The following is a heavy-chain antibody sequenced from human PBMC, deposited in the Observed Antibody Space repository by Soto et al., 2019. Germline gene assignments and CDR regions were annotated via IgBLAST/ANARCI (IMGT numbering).Heavy chain of an antibody. J-gene: IGHJ4*02. CDR1: GFTFSSYG. D-gene: IGHD6-6*01. CDR3: ASTELAAPPDY. V-gene: IGHV3-33*01. Sequence: GGSLRLSCAASGFTFSSYGMHWVRQAPGKGLEWVAVIWYDGSNKYYADSVKGRFTISRDNSKNTLYLQMNSLRAEDTAVYYCASTELAAPPDYWGQGTLVTVSS. CDR2: IWYDGSNK.